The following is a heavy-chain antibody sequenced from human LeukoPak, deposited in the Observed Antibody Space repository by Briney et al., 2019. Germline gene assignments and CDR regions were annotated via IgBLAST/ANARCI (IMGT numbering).Heavy chain of an antibody. V-gene: IGHV3-72*01. CDR1: GFTFSDHY. Sequence: GGSLRLSCAASGFTFSDHYMDWVRQAPGKGLEWIGRTRNRANSYTTEYAASVKGRFTISRDDSKNSLYLQMNSLKTEDTAVYYCARARPDGGSSSWFLLDYWGQGTLVTVSS. CDR3: ARARPDGGSSSWFLLDY. CDR2: TRNRANSYTT. D-gene: IGHD6-13*01. J-gene: IGHJ4*02.